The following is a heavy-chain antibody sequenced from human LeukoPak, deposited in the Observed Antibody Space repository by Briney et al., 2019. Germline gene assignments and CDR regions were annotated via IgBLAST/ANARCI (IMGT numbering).Heavy chain of an antibody. CDR2: IYYSGNT. V-gene: IGHV4-39*01. CDR3: ARHSYTKYRGVNWYYMDV. D-gene: IGHD4-23*01. Sequence: PSQTLSLTCTVSGGSISSSSYYWGWIRQSPGKGLEWIGYIYYSGNTYYNPSLKSRITISVDTSKNQFSLRLSSVTAADTAMYYCARHSYTKYRGVNWYYMDVWGKGTTVTVSS. J-gene: IGHJ6*03. CDR1: GGSISSSSYY.